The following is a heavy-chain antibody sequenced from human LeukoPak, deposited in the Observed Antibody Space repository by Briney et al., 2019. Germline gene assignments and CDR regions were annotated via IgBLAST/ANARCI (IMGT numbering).Heavy chain of an antibody. CDR2: IYYSGST. J-gene: IGHJ4*02. D-gene: IGHD5-18*01. CDR1: GGSISSSGYF. Sequence: SETLSLTCTVSGGSISSSGYFWVRIRQPPGKGLEWIGNIYYSGSTYSSPSLKSRVTLSVDTSKNHFSLKLTSVTAADTATYYCARRGYNYGSEIDYWGQGTLVTVSS. V-gene: IGHV4-39*02. CDR3: ARRGYNYGSEIDY.